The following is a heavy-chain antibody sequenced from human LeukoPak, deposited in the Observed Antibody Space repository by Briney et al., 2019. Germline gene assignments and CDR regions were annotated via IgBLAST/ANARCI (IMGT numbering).Heavy chain of an antibody. CDR1: GGSISSYY. D-gene: IGHD5-18*01. Sequence: PSETLSLTCTVSGGSISSYYWSWIRQPPGKGLEWIGYICYSGSTNYNPSLKSRVTISVDTSKNQFSLKLSSVTAADTAVYYCARGTWIQLWSPFDYWGQGTLVTVSS. CDR3: ARGTWIQLWSPFDY. CDR2: ICYSGST. V-gene: IGHV4-59*01. J-gene: IGHJ4*02.